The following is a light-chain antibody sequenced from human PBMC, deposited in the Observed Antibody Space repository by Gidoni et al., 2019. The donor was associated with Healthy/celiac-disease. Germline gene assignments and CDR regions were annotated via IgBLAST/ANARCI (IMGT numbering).Light chain of an antibody. V-gene: IGKV3-20*01. CDR3: QQYGSSPGT. CDR1: QSVSSSY. CDR2: GAS. J-gene: IGKJ1*01. Sequence: IVLTPSPGTLSLSPGERSTLSCRASQSVSSSYLAWYQQKPGQAPRLLIYGASSRATGIPDRVSGSGSGTDFTLTISRLEPEDFAVYYCQQYGSSPGTFGQGTKVEIK.